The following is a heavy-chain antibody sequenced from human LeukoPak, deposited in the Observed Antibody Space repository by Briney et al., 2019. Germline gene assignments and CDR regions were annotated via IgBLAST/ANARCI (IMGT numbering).Heavy chain of an antibody. CDR2: IYYSGST. CDR3: ARTPHYYDSSGYYPDAFDI. D-gene: IGHD3-22*01. CDR1: GGSISSYY. J-gene: IGHJ3*02. Sequence: SETLSLTCTVSGGSISSYYWSWIRQPPGKGLEWIGYIYYSGSTNYNPSLKSRVTISVDTSKNQFSLKLSSVTAADTAVYYCARTPHYYDSSGYYPDAFDIWGQGIMVTVSS. V-gene: IGHV4-59*08.